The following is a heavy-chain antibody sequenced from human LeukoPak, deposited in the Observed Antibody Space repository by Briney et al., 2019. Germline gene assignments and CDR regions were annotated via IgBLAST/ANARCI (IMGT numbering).Heavy chain of an antibody. Sequence: GGSLRLSCSASGFTFSSYSMNWVRQAPGKGLEWVSSISSSSSYIYYADSVKGRFTISRYNAKNSLYLQMNSLRAEDTAVYYCARVSELDACEYWGQGTLVTVSS. CDR3: ARVSELDACEY. CDR2: ISSSSSYI. D-gene: IGHD1-26*01. V-gene: IGHV3-21*01. CDR1: GFTFSSYS. J-gene: IGHJ4*02.